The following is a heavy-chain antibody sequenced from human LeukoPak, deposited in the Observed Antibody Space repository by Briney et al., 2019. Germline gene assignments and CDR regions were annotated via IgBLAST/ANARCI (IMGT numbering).Heavy chain of an antibody. CDR3: ATSPVYSYGHPYYFDY. D-gene: IGHD5-18*01. V-gene: IGHV3-21*01. CDR1: GFTFSSYS. J-gene: IGHJ4*02. Sequence: PGGSLRLSCVASGFTFSSYSMNWVRQAPGKGLEWVSCISSSSSYIYYADSVKGRFTISRDNAKNSLYLQMNSLRAEDTAVYYCATSPVYSYGHPYYFDYWGQGTLVTVSS. CDR2: ISSSSSYI.